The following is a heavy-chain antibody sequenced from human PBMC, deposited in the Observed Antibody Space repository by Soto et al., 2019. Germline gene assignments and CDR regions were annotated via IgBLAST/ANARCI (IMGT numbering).Heavy chain of an antibody. CDR3: ARESGTYYCSRTSCLDY. V-gene: IGHV1-18*01. CDR1: GYTFTSYG. Sequence: ASVKVSCKASGYTFTSYGISWVRQAPGQGLEWMGWISAYNGNTNYAQKLQGRVTMTTDTSTSTAYMELRSLRSDDTAVYYCARESGTYYCSRTSCLDYWGQGTLVTVSS. CDR2: ISAYNGNT. J-gene: IGHJ4*02. D-gene: IGHD2-2*01.